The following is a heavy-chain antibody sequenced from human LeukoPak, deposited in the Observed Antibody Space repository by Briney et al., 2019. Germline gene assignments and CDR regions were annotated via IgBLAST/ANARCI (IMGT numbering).Heavy chain of an antibody. Sequence: GGSLRLSRAASGFTFSSYEMNWVRQAPGKGLEWVSYISSSGSTIYYADSVKGRFTISRDNAKNSLYLQMNSLRAEDTAVYYCAREHFIVVVPAAIFRENYFDYWGQGTLVTVSS. D-gene: IGHD2-2*02. CDR2: ISSSGSTI. CDR3: AREHFIVVVPAAIFRENYFDY. V-gene: IGHV3-48*03. CDR1: GFTFSSYE. J-gene: IGHJ4*02.